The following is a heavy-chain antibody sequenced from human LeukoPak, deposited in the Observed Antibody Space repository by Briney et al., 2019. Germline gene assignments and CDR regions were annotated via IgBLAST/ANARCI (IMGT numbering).Heavy chain of an antibody. V-gene: IGHV4-59*12. D-gene: IGHD6-6*01. J-gene: IGHJ4*02. CDR2: MYYSGST. Sequence: MASETLSLTCTVSGASFSTYYWSWIRQPPGKGLEGIGYMYYSGSTNYNPSLKSRVTISVDTSKNQFSLKLSSVTAADTAVYYCARDGRGSTSLDNWGQGILVTVSS. CDR1: GASFSTYY. CDR3: ARDGRGSTSLDN.